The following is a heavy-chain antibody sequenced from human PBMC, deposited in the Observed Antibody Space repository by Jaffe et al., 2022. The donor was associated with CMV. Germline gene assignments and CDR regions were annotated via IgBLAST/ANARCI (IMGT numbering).Heavy chain of an antibody. CDR1: GFTFSSYS. J-gene: IGHJ4*02. D-gene: IGHD3-3*01. CDR3: AREKAIFGVVSHPFDY. Sequence: EVQLVESGGGLVKPGGSLRLSCAASGFTFSSYSMNWVRQAPGKGLEWVSSISSSSSYIYYADSVKGRFTISRDNAKNSLYLQMNSLRAEDTAVYYCAREKAIFGVVSHPFDYWGQGTLVTVSS. V-gene: IGHV3-21*01. CDR2: ISSSSSYI.